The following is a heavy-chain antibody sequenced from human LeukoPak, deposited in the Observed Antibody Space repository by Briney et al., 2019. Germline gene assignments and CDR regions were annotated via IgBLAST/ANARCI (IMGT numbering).Heavy chain of an antibody. J-gene: IGHJ3*02. V-gene: IGHV4-59*08. Sequence: PSETLSLTCNVPGDSLTSNFWSWIRQTPGEGLEWIGYVFHSGTTNYSPSLKSRVTISLDTSKKQIYLRLASVTAADTALYYCARRMATVTDAFDIWGRGTMVSVSS. CDR3: ARRMATVTDAFDI. CDR2: VFHSGTT. D-gene: IGHD5-24*01. CDR1: GDSLTSNF.